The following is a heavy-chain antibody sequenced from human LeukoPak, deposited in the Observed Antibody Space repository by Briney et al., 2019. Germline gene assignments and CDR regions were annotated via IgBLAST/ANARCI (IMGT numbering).Heavy chain of an antibody. Sequence: GGSLKLSCAASGFTFSSYSMNWVRQAPGKGLEWVSYISSSSSTIYYADSVKGRFTISRDNAKNSLYLQMNSLRAEDTAIYYCAREDDWNYEDYWGQGTLVTVSS. D-gene: IGHD1-7*01. CDR2: ISSSSSTI. CDR1: GFTFSSYS. V-gene: IGHV3-48*04. CDR3: AREDDWNYEDY. J-gene: IGHJ4*02.